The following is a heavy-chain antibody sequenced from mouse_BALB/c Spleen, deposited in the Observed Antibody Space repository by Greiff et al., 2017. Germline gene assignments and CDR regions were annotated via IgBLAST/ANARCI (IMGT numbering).Heavy chain of an antibody. CDR1: GFSLTSYG. V-gene: IGHV2-9*02. CDR3: ARGYYRYDTWFAY. Sequence: VQLKESGPGLVAPSQSLSITCTVSGFSLTSYGVHWVRQPPGKGLEWLGVIWAGGSTNYNSALMSRLSISKDNSKSQVFLKMNSLQTDDTAMYYCARGYYRYDTWFAYWGQGTLVTVSA. CDR2: IWAGGST. J-gene: IGHJ3*01. D-gene: IGHD2-14*01.